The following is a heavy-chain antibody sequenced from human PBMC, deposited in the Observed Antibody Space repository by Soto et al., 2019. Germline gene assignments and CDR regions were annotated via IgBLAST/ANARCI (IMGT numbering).Heavy chain of an antibody. CDR1: GGTFSSYA. V-gene: IGHV1-69*13. Sequence: GASVKVSCKASGGTFSSYAISWVRQAPGQGLEWMGGIIPIFGTANYAQKFQGRVTITADESTSTAYMELSSLRSEDTAVYYCALAANYDFWSGSNGYYYYYGMDVWGQGTTVTVSS. J-gene: IGHJ6*02. CDR2: IIPIFGTA. D-gene: IGHD3-3*01. CDR3: ALAANYDFWSGSNGYYYYYGMDV.